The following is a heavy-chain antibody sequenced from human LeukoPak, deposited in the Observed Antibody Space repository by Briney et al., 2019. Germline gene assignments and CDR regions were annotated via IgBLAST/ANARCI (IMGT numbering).Heavy chain of an antibody. D-gene: IGHD1-26*01. V-gene: IGHV3-48*02. J-gene: IGHJ4*02. CDR2: ITSSGSTM. CDR3: AREAYSGSYSDY. Sequence: GGSLRLSCAASGFTFSSYSMNWVRQAPGKGLEWISYITSSGSTMFYKDSVKGRFTISRDNAKNSPYLQMNSLRDDDTAVYYCAREAYSGSYSDYWGQGTLVTVSS. CDR1: GFTFSSYS.